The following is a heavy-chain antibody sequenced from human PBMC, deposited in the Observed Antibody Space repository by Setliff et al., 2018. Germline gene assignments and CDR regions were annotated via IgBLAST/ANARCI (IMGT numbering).Heavy chain of an antibody. CDR1: GFTFSSYG. D-gene: IGHD6-19*01. CDR2: IYSGGST. J-gene: IGHJ6*03. V-gene: IGHV3-NL1*01. CDR3: ARNPSPETNGWDGGYYYYFYMDV. Sequence: PGGSLRLSCAASGFTFSSYGMHWVRQAPGKGLEWVAAIYSGGSTYYADSVKGRFTISRDNSKNTLYLHMNSLRAEDTAVYYCARNPSPETNGWDGGYYYYFYMDVWGKGTTVTVSS.